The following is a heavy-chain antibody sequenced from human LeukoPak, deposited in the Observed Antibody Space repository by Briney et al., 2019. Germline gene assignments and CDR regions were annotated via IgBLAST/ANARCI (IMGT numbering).Heavy chain of an antibody. V-gene: IGHV1-69*13. CDR3: GRGVDWNDINFDY. CDR2: IIPIFGTA. D-gene: IGHD1-1*01. CDR1: GGTFSSYA. J-gene: IGHJ4*02. Sequence: ASVKVSCKASGGTFSSYAISWVRQAPGQGLEWMGGIIPIFGTANYAQKFQGRVTITADESTSTAYMELSSLRSEDTAVYYCGRGVDWNDINFDYWGQGTLVTVSS.